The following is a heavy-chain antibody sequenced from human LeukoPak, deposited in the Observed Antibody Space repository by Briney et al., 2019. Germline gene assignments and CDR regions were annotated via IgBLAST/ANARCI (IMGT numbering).Heavy chain of an antibody. D-gene: IGHD2-2*01. CDR1: GYTFTGYY. CDR2: INPNSGGT. CDR3: ARGCSSTSCLYYYYHSMDV. V-gene: IGHV1-2*02. Sequence: GASVKVSCKASGYTFTGYYMHWVRQAPGQGLEWMGWINPNSGGTNYAQKFQGRVTMTRDTSISTAYMELSSLRSEDTAVYYCARGCSSTSCLYYYYHSMDVWGQGTTVTVSS. J-gene: IGHJ6*02.